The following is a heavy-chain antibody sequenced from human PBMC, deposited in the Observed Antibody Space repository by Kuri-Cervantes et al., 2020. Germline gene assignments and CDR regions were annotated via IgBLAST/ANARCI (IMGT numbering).Heavy chain of an antibody. CDR1: GFTFSSYS. CDR2: ISSSSSYI. J-gene: IGHJ6*03. Sequence: GESLKISCAASGFTFSSYSMNWVRQAPGKGLEWVSSISSSSSYIYYADSVKGRFTISRDNAKNSLYLQMNSLRAEDTAVYYCARDLFGYYYYYTDVWGKGTTVTVSS. V-gene: IGHV3-21*01. D-gene: IGHD3-3*01. CDR3: ARDLFGYYYYYTDV.